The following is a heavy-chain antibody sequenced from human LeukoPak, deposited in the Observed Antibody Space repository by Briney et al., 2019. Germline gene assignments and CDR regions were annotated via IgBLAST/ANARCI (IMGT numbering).Heavy chain of an antibody. CDR2: IRYDGSNK. D-gene: IGHD6-6*01. CDR3: ARDQRVTGRPDIDY. V-gene: IGHV3-30*02. Sequence: GGSLRLSCAASGFTFSSYGMNWVRQAPGKGLEWVGFIRYDGSNKYYADSVKGRFTISRDNAKNTLYLQMNNLRAEDTAMYYCARDQRVTGRPDIDYWGQGTLVIVSS. CDR1: GFTFSSYG. J-gene: IGHJ4*02.